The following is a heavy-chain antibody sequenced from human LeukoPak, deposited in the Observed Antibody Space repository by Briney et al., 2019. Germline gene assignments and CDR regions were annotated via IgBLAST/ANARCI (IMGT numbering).Heavy chain of an antibody. Sequence: GGSLRLSCAASGFTFNTYSMNWVRQAPGKGLEWVSGISGSGDNTYYADSVKGRFTISRDNSKNTLYVQVNSLGTEDTAAYYCAKGSYYDSSGSFYFDYWGQGTLVTVSS. J-gene: IGHJ4*02. D-gene: IGHD3-22*01. V-gene: IGHV3-23*01. CDR1: GFTFNTYS. CDR3: AKGSYYDSSGSFYFDY. CDR2: ISGSGDNT.